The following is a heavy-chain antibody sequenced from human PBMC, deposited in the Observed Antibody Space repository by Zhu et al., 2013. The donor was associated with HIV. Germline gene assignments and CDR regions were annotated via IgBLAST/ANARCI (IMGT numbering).Heavy chain of an antibody. CDR1: GYVFTSFG. Sequence: QDQLVQSGAEMKKPGASVKVSCRASGYVFTSFGISWLRQAPGQRLQWMGWISGYNGKTNYARNLQDRVTMTVDISSSTAYLELRSLRSDDTAIYYCARGRYYYDHAGYYHEYFQLWGQGTLVTVSS. CDR2: ISGYNGKT. D-gene: IGHD3-22*01. J-gene: IGHJ1*01. V-gene: IGHV1-18*01. CDR3: ARGRYYYDHAGYYHEYFQL.